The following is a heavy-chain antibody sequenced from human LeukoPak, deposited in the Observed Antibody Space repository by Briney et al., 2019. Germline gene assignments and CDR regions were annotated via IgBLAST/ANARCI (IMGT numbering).Heavy chain of an antibody. CDR3: ARVRLKAAGLDY. Sequence: PGGSLRLSCAASGFTFSSYAMHWVRQAPGKGLEWVAVISYDGSNKYYADSVKGRFTISRDNAKNSLYLQMNSLRAEDTAVYYCARVRLKAAGLDYWGQGTLVTVSS. V-gene: IGHV3-30*04. CDR1: GFTFSSYA. J-gene: IGHJ4*02. D-gene: IGHD6-13*01. CDR2: ISYDGSNK.